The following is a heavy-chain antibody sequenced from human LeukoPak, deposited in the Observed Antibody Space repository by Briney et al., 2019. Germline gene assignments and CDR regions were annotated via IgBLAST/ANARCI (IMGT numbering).Heavy chain of an antibody. Sequence: ASVKVSCKASGYTFTSYYMHWVRQAPGQGLEWMGIINPSGGSTSYAQKFQGRVTMTGDTSTSTVYMELSSLRSEDTAVYYCARNYYYDSSGYYDEFDYWGQGTLVTVSS. CDR3: ARNYYYDSSGYYDEFDY. D-gene: IGHD3-22*01. J-gene: IGHJ4*02. V-gene: IGHV1-46*01. CDR2: INPSGGST. CDR1: GYTFTSYY.